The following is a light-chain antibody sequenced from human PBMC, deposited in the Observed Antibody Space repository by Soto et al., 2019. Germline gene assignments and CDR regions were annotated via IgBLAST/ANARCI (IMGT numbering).Light chain of an antibody. Sequence: QSALTQPASVSESPGQSITISCTGTSSDVGAYNYVSWYQHHPGKVPKLMIYDVSNRPSGVSDRFSASKSGNTASLTISGLQAEDEADYYCTSYTSSRTLVFGGGTKLTVL. J-gene: IGLJ3*02. CDR1: SSDVGAYNY. V-gene: IGLV2-14*01. CDR2: DVS. CDR3: TSYTSSRTLV.